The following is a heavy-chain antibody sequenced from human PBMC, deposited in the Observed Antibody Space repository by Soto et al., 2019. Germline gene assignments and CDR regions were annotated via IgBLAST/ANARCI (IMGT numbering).Heavy chain of an antibody. J-gene: IGHJ4*02. Sequence: PGGSLRLSCRASGFRFDDYAMHWVRQAPGKGLEWVAGIIWNSEAIGYAESVRGRFTISRDNAENSVFLQMDSLSPEDTALYYCTRDDQGIATSGTPILGSWGQGTPVTVSS. CDR1: GFRFDDYA. CDR2: IIWNSEAI. D-gene: IGHD6-13*01. CDR3: TRDDQGIATSGTPILGS. V-gene: IGHV3-9*01.